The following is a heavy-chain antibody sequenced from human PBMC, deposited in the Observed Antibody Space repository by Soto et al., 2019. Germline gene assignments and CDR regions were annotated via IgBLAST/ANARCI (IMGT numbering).Heavy chain of an antibody. Sequence: GASVKVSCKASGYTFTSYYMHWVRQAPGGQGLEWMGIINPSGGSTSYAQKFQGRVTMTRDTSTNTVYMELSSLRSEDTAVYYCAREGHPYYYGSGAKAFDYWGQGTLVTVSS. CDR3: AREGHPYYYGSGAKAFDY. CDR2: INPSGGST. V-gene: IGHV1-46*03. J-gene: IGHJ4*02. CDR1: GYTFTSYY. D-gene: IGHD3-10*01.